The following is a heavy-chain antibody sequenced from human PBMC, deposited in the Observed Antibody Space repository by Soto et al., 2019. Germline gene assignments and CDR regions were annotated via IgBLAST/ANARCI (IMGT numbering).Heavy chain of an antibody. J-gene: IGHJ5*02. D-gene: IGHD3-9*01. CDR3: ARDRVIRYTGYELHL. V-gene: IGHV3-30-3*01. Sequence: QMQLLESGGGVVQPGKALRLSCAASGFAFNSHSMHWVRQAPGKGLEWLALMTSDGSSKFYADSVKGRCTISRDNSKNTLYLEMNSLRSEDTAVYYCARDRVIRYTGYELHLWGQGTLVTVSS. CDR2: MTSDGSSK. CDR1: GFAFNSHS.